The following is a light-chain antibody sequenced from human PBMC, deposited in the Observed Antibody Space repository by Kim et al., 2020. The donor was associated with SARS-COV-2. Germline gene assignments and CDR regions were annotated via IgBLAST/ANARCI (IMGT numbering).Light chain of an antibody. V-gene: IGKV3-15*01. CDR3: QQYNNWSPIT. CDR1: QSVSNN. Sequence: EIVMTQSPATLSLSPGERATLSCRASQSVSNNLDWYQQKPGQAPRHLIYGASTRATGIPARFSGSGCGTEFTLTISSLQSEDFAVYYCQQYNNWSPITFGQGTRLEIK. CDR2: GAS. J-gene: IGKJ5*01.